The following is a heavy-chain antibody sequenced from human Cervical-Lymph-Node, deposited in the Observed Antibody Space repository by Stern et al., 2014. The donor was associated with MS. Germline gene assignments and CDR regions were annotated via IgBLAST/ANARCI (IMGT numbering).Heavy chain of an antibody. D-gene: IGHD1-26*01. CDR2: ISHKTGSA. V-gene: IGHV1-2*02. J-gene: IGHJ4*02. Sequence: QVQLVQSGAKVERPGASAKVSCKAFRYTLTAYFLHWLPPAPGQWLAWRGWISHKTGSATYAQKFQDRVTMTRDTSINTGYMEVSSLRSDDTAVYYCARDRGSYSDYWGQGTLVAVSS. CDR1: RYTLTAYF. CDR3: ARDRGSYSDY.